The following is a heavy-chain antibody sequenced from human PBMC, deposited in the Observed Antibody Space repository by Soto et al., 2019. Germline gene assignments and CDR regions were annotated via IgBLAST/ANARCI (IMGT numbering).Heavy chain of an antibody. CDR2: INAGNGNT. CDR1: GYTFTSYA. J-gene: IGHJ5*02. CDR3: AIGPGYSFNNWFDP. Sequence: ASVKVSCKASGYTFTSYAMHWVRQAPGQRLEWMGWINAGNGNTKYSQKFQGRVTITRDTSASTAYMELSSLRSEDTAVYYCAIGPGYSFNNWFDPWGQGTLVTVAS. V-gene: IGHV1-3*01. D-gene: IGHD5-18*01.